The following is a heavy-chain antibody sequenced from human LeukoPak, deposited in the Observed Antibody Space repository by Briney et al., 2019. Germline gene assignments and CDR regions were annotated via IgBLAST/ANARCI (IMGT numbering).Heavy chain of an antibody. D-gene: IGHD6-19*01. CDR2: IWYDGSNK. Sequence: GGSLRLSCAASGFTFSTYEMNWVRQAPGKGLEWVAVIWYDGSNKYYADSVKGRFTISRDNSKNTLYLQMNSLRAEDTAVYYCAKHRTKVAGTFQHWGQGTLVTVSS. J-gene: IGHJ1*01. CDR3: AKHRTKVAGTFQH. V-gene: IGHV3-33*06. CDR1: GFTFSTYE.